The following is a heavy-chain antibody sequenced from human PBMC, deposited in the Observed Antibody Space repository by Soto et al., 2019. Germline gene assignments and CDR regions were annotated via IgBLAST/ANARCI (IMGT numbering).Heavy chain of an antibody. D-gene: IGHD2-21*02. Sequence: QVQLVQSGAEVKTPGASVTVSCKASGYTFTSYYLHWLRQARGQGLEWMGIITPSSGGTRFSQRFQDRVTMTRDTSTGTIYMDLRGLTFEDTAVYYCARSVFTKTAPIDYWGQGTLVTVSS. V-gene: IGHV1-46*01. CDR3: ARSVFTKTAPIDY. J-gene: IGHJ4*02. CDR2: ITPSSGGT. CDR1: GYTFTSYY.